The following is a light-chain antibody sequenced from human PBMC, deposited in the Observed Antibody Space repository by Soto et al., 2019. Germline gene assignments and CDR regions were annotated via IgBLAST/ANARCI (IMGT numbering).Light chain of an antibody. J-gene: IGLJ1*01. V-gene: IGLV2-14*01. Sequence: QSALPQPASVSGSPGQSITISCTGTSSDIGAYNSVSWYQHHPGKAPKLIVFQVSFRPSAVSDRFSGSKSDNTASLTISGLQTEDEADYYCLSYPESSHFLFGNGTKVTV. CDR2: QVS. CDR3: LSYPESSHFL. CDR1: SSDIGAYNS.